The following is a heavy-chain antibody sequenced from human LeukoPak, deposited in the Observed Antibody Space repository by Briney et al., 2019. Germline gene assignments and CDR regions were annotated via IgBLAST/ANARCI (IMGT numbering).Heavy chain of an antibody. Sequence: GASVKVSCQASGYTYNTDGISWVRQAPGQGLEWMGWIDTYSGKTNYAQKFQGRVTMTSDTSTSTAYMELRSLRSDDTAVYYCASDRGIAEADSFDPWGQGTLVTVSS. V-gene: IGHV1-18*01. CDR1: GYTYNTDG. CDR2: IDTYSGKT. CDR3: ASDRGIAEADSFDP. J-gene: IGHJ5*02. D-gene: IGHD6-13*01.